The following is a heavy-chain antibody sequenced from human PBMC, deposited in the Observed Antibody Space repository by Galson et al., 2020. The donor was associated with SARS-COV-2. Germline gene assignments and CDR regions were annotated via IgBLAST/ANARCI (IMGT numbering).Heavy chain of an antibody. D-gene: IGHD2-21*02. CDR2: ISSSGSTI. Sequence: GGSLRLSCAASGFTFSSYEMNWVRQAPGKGLEWVSYISSSGSTIYYADSVKGRFTISRDNAKNSLYLQMNSLRAEDTAVYYCASTQSSQYCGGDCYSPRGLYYGMDVWGQGTTVTVSS. V-gene: IGHV3-48*03. CDR3: ASTQSSQYCGGDCYSPRGLYYGMDV. J-gene: IGHJ6*02. CDR1: GFTFSSYE.